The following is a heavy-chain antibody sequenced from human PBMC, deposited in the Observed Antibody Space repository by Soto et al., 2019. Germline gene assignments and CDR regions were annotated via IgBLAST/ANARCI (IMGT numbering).Heavy chain of an antibody. CDR1: GFTFSSYG. J-gene: IGHJ5*01. CDR2: ISYDGSNK. V-gene: IGHV3-30*18. D-gene: IGHD2-15*01. Sequence: SLRLCRAFSGFTFSSYGTHSVHQAPGKGLEWVAVISYDGSNKYYADSVKGRFTISRDNSKNTLYLQMNSLRAEYTSLYYCANSELAGWFGPWGQGTLVTVSS. CDR3: ANSELAGWFGP.